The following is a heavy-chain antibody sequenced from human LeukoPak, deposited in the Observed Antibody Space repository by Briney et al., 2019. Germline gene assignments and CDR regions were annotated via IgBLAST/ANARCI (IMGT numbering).Heavy chain of an antibody. Sequence: SETLSLTCTVSGGSISSSSYYWGWIRQPPGKGLEWIGSIYYSGSTYYNPSLKSRVTISVDTSKNQFSLKLSSVTAADTAVYYCARQQQMATGFDYWGQGTLVTVSS. CDR2: IYYSGST. CDR3: ARQQQMATGFDY. V-gene: IGHV4-39*07. J-gene: IGHJ4*02. CDR1: GGSISSSSYY. D-gene: IGHD5-24*01.